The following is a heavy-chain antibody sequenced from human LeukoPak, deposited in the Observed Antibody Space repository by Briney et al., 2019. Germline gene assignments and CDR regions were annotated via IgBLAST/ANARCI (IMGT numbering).Heavy chain of an antibody. CDR3: ARDRYDYVWGSYVFDY. D-gene: IGHD3-16*01. V-gene: IGHV3-48*03. Sequence: PGGSLRLSCAASGFTFSSYEMNWVRQAPGKGLEWFSYISSSGSTIYYADSVKGRFTISRDNAKNSLYLQMNSLRAEDTAVYYCARDRYDYVWGSYVFDYWGQGTLVTVSS. CDR1: GFTFSSYE. CDR2: ISSSGSTI. J-gene: IGHJ4*02.